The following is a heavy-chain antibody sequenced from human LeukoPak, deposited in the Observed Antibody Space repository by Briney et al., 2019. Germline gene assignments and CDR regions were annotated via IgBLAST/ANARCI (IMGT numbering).Heavy chain of an antibody. Sequence: ASVKVSCKASGYTFTSYGISWVRQAPGQGLEWMGWISAHNGNTNYAQKLQGRVTMTTDTSTSTAYMELRSLRSDDTAVYYCARVEDIVVVPAAINDYWGQGTLVTVSS. CDR3: ARVEDIVVVPAAINDY. V-gene: IGHV1-18*01. J-gene: IGHJ4*02. CDR1: GYTFTSYG. CDR2: ISAHNGNT. D-gene: IGHD2-2*01.